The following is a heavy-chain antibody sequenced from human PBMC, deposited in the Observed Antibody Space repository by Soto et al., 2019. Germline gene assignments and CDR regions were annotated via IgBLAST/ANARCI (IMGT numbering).Heavy chain of an antibody. CDR2: IYYSGST. CDR3: ARHRRGFGWYPDY. Sequence: QLQLQESGPGLVKPSETLSLTCTVSGGSISSSSYYWGWIRQPPGKGLEWIGSIYYSGSTYYNPSLKSRVTISVDTSKNQFSLKLSSVTAADTAVYYCARHRRGFGWYPDYWGQGTLVTVSS. J-gene: IGHJ4*02. CDR1: GGSISSSSYY. D-gene: IGHD6-19*01. V-gene: IGHV4-39*01.